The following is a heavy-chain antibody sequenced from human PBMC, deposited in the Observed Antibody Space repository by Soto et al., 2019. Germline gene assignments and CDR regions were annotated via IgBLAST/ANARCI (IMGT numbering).Heavy chain of an antibody. Sequence: PSETLSLTCTLSGASITSSGYYWSWIRLHPGEGLEWIGYIYYSGNTYYKPSLKRRFSISVDTSKNQFSLKLTSVTAADTAVYYCARDKITGLFDYWGQGTLVTVSS. CDR1: GASITSSGYY. CDR3: ARDKITGLFDY. J-gene: IGHJ4*02. V-gene: IGHV4-31*03. CDR2: IYYSGNT. D-gene: IGHD2-8*02.